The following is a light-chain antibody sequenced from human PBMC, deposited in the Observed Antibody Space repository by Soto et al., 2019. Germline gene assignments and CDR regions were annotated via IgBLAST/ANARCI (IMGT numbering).Light chain of an antibody. Sequence: QSVLTQPPSASGSFGQSVTISCTGTSSDVGGYNYVSWYQQHPGKAPKLMIYEVSERPSGVPDRISGSKSGNTASLTVSGLQADDEADYYCSSYSGTNYHYVFGTGTKVTV. V-gene: IGLV2-8*01. J-gene: IGLJ1*01. CDR3: SSYSGTNYHYV. CDR2: EVS. CDR1: SSDVGGYNY.